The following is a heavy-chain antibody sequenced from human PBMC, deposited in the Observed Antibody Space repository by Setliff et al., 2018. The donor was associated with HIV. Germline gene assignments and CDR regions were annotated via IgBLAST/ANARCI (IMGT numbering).Heavy chain of an antibody. V-gene: IGHV3-7*03. D-gene: IGHD3-10*01. CDR3: VRDGHLYGQPFDY. CDR2: IDHFGSEE. Sequence: AYLRLSCAASGFSFSRYWMSWVRQAPGKGLEWVASIDHFGSEENYVDSVKGRFTISRDNTKNSLHLQLDSLSAEDAAVYFCVRDGHLYGQPFDYWGQGALVTVSS. CDR1: GFSFSRYW. J-gene: IGHJ4*02.